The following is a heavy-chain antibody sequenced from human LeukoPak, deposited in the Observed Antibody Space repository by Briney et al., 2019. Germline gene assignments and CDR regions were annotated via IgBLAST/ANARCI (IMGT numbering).Heavy chain of an antibody. CDR1: GFTFSSYA. D-gene: IGHD4-11*01. Sequence: GGSLRLSCAASGFTFSSYAMHWVRQAPGKGLEWVAVISYDGSNKYYADSVKGRFTISRDNSKNTLYLQMNSLRAEDTAVYYCARGSGDYSNPYYFDYWGQGTLVTVSS. J-gene: IGHJ4*02. CDR2: ISYDGSNK. CDR3: ARGSGDYSNPYYFDY. V-gene: IGHV3-30-3*01.